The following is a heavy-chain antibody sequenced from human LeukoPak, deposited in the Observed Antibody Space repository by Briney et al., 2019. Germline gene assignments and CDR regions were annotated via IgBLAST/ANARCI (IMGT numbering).Heavy chain of an antibody. V-gene: IGHV4-59*01. Sequence: SETLSLTCTVSGGSISSYYWSWIRQPPGKGLEWIGYIFYSGSTNYNPSLKSRVTISLDTSKNQFSLKLNSVTAADTAVYYCARDRTDPDGMDVWGQGTSVTVSS. CDR2: IFYSGST. J-gene: IGHJ6*02. CDR3: ARDRTDPDGMDV. CDR1: GGSISSYY. D-gene: IGHD3/OR15-3a*01.